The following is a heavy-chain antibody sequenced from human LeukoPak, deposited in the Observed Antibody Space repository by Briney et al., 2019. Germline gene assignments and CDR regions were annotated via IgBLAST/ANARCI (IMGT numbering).Heavy chain of an antibody. V-gene: IGHV4-31*03. Sequence: PSETLSLTCTVSGDSMSNGGYFWSWIRQHPGKGLEWIGYIYYTGSTTYNPSLQSRVTISVDTSKNNFSLRLNPVTAADTAVYYCARGKYYYGSGSYDYWGQGTLVTVSS. D-gene: IGHD3-10*01. CDR2: IYYTGST. CDR3: ARGKYYYGSGSYDY. J-gene: IGHJ4*02. CDR1: GDSMSNGGYF.